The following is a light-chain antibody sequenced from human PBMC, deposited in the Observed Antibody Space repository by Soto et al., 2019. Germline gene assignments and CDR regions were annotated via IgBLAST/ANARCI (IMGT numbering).Light chain of an antibody. CDR3: AAWDDTLDAQV. CDR2: RNH. J-gene: IGLJ3*02. V-gene: IGLV1-47*01. CDR1: RSNIGRNF. Sequence: QSVLTQAPSASGTPGQRVTISCSGSRSNIGRNFAYWYQHVPGTAPRLLIQRNHERLSGVPDRFSGSKSGTSVSLAISGLRSDDEATYYCAAWDDTLDAQVFGGGTKLTVL.